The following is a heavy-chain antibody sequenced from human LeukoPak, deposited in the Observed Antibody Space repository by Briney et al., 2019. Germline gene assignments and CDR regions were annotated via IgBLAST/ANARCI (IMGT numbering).Heavy chain of an antibody. Sequence: ASVKVSCKASGYTFTDFYVYWVRQAPGQGLEWMGWISPNTGGTNSAQKFQKRVTLTRDTPINTAYMELISLTSDDAAVYYCATLGLGREFDYWGQGTLVTVSS. D-gene: IGHD3-16*01. CDR1: GYTFTDFY. CDR3: ATLGLGREFDY. V-gene: IGHV1-2*02. J-gene: IGHJ4*02. CDR2: ISPNTGGT.